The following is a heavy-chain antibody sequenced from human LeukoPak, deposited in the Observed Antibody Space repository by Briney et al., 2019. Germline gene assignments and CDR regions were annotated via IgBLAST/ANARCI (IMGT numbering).Heavy chain of an antibody. Sequence: ASVNVSCKASGYTFTGYYMHWVRQAPGQGLEWMGWINPNSGGTNYAQKFQGRVTMTRDTSISTAYMELSRLRSDDTAVYYCAREGGGSYTFGYWGQGTLVTVSS. J-gene: IGHJ4*02. CDR3: AREGGGSYTFGY. D-gene: IGHD1-26*01. V-gene: IGHV1-2*02. CDR2: INPNSGGT. CDR1: GYTFTGYY.